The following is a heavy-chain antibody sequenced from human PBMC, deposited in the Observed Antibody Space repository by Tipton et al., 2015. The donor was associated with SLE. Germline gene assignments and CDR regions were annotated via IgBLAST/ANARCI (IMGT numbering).Heavy chain of an antibody. CDR1: GFAFSDYY. Sequence: SLRLSCAASGFAFSDYYMSWIRQAPGKGLEWVSYISSSGSTIYYADSVKGRFTISRDNAKNSLYLQMNSLRAEDTAVYYCARDANYYDLDYWGQGTLVTVSS. V-gene: IGHV3-11*01. J-gene: IGHJ4*02. CDR3: ARDANYYDLDY. D-gene: IGHD3-22*01. CDR2: ISSSGSTI.